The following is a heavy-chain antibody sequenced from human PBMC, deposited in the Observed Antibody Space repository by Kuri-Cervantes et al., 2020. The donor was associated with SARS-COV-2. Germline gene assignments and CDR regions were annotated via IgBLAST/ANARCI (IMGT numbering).Heavy chain of an antibody. CDR1: GYSFTSYW. CDR2: IGPSDSYT. Sequence: GESLKISCKGSGYSFTSYWISWVRQMPGKGLEWMGRIGPSDSYTNYSPSFQGHVTISADKSISTAYLQWSSLKASDSAMYYCASTVAFWSGYYDYWGQGTLVTVSS. V-gene: IGHV5-10-1*01. D-gene: IGHD3-3*01. J-gene: IGHJ4*02. CDR3: ASTVAFWSGYYDY.